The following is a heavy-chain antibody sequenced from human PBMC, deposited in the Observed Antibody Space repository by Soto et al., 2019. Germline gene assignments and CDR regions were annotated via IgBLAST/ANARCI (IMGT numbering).Heavy chain of an antibody. CDR2: IIPIFGTA. J-gene: IGHJ6*02. CDR3: ASSLSTIFGVVISSHYYGMDV. D-gene: IGHD3-3*01. Sequence: ASVKVSCTASGGTFSSYAISWVRQAPGQGLEWMGGIIPIFGTANYAQKFQGRVTITADKSTSTAYMELSSLRSEDTAVYYCASSLSTIFGVVISSHYYGMDVWGQGTTVTVSS. V-gene: IGHV1-69*06. CDR1: GGTFSSYA.